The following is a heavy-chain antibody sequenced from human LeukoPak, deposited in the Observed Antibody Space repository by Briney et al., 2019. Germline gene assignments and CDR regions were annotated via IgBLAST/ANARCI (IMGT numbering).Heavy chain of an antibody. V-gene: IGHV3-66*01. CDR1: GVTVSSNY. CDR2: IYSGGST. CDR3: ARTKTYYDILTRDDAFDV. Sequence: GGSLRLSCAASGVTVSSNYMSWVRQAPGKGLEWVSVIYSGGSTYYADSVKGRFTISRDNAKNSLYLQMNSLRAEDTAVYYCARTKTYYDILTRDDAFDVWGQGTMVTVSS. D-gene: IGHD3-9*01. J-gene: IGHJ3*01.